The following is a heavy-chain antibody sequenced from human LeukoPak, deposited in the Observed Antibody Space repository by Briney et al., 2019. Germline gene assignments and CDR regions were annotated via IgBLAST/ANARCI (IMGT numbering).Heavy chain of an antibody. D-gene: IGHD3-3*01. V-gene: IGHV3-30*02. Sequence: PGGSLRLSCAASGFTFSGYGLHWVRQAPGKGLEWLSFISSNKNTKNYADSVQGRFTISRDNSKNTLFLEMSSLRPDDTAVYYCARGVTEDTGVAQFDSWGQGTLVFVSS. CDR2: ISSNKNTK. J-gene: IGHJ4*02. CDR3: ARGVTEDTGVAQFDS. CDR1: GFTFSGYG.